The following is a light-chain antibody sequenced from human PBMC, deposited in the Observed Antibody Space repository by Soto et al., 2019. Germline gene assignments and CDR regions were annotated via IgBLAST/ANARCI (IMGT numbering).Light chain of an antibody. CDR2: AAS. CDR1: QSISTY. J-gene: IGKJ2*01. CDR3: QQSYSTPRMYT. V-gene: IGKV1-39*01. Sequence: DIQMTQSPSSLSASVGDRVTITCRASQSISTYLNWYQQKPEKAPKLLIFAASSLQSGVPSRFSGSGSGTDFTLTISSLQREDFATYYCQQSYSTPRMYTFGQGTKLEIK.